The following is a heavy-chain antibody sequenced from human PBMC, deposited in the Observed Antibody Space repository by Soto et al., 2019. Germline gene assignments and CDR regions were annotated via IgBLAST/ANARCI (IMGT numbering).Heavy chain of an antibody. J-gene: IGHJ5*02. D-gene: IGHD3-22*01. Sequence: SETLSLTCTVSGGSISSGGYYWSWIRQHPGKGLEWIGYIYYSGSTYYNPSLKSRVTISVDTSKNQFSLKRGSVTAADTAVYYCARYGGGTIRYYYDSSGYYFPWGQGTLVTVSS. CDR1: GGSISSGGYY. CDR3: ARYGGGTIRYYYDSSGYYFP. CDR2: IYYSGST. V-gene: IGHV4-31*03.